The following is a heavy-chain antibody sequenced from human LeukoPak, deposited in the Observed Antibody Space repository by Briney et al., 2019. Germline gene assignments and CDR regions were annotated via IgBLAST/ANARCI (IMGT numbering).Heavy chain of an antibody. CDR1: GVAFSSYA. J-gene: IGHJ6*02. Sequence: GGSLRLSCVASGVAFSSYAMSWVRQAPGKGLEWVSSVTDTGGGTYYADSVKGRFTISRDNSKNTLYLQMNSLRAEDTAVYYCAKDLDDSSGYYLIYYYYYGMDVWGQGTTVTVSS. V-gene: IGHV3-23*01. CDR3: AKDLDDSSGYYLIYYYYYGMDV. D-gene: IGHD3-22*01. CDR2: VTDTGGGT.